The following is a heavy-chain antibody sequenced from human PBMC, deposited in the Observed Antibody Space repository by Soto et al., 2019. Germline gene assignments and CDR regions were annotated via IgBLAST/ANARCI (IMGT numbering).Heavy chain of an antibody. V-gene: IGHV4-59*01. CDR1: GGSISSYY. CDR2: IYYSGST. D-gene: IGHD1-26*01. J-gene: IGHJ6*02. Sequence: PSETLSLTCTVSGGSISSYYWSWIRQPPGKGLEWIGYIYYSGSTNYNPSLKSRVTISVDTSKNQFSLKLSSVTAADTAVYYCARDSSVGATPTPGLYGMDVWGQGTTVTVSS. CDR3: ARDSSVGATPTPGLYGMDV.